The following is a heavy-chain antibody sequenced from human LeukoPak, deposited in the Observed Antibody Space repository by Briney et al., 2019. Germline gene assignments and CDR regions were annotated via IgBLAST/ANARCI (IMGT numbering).Heavy chain of an antibody. CDR3: ARGQRWSDH. V-gene: IGHV4-59*01. CDR2: IYSGTT. Sequence: SETLSLTCTVSGVSINSYYWSWIRQPPGKGLEWIGNIYSGTTNYNPSLRSRVTILLDTSKNQFSLRLRSVTVADTAIYYCARGQRWSDHWGQGTLVTVSS. J-gene: IGHJ4*02. D-gene: IGHD4-23*01. CDR1: GVSINSYY.